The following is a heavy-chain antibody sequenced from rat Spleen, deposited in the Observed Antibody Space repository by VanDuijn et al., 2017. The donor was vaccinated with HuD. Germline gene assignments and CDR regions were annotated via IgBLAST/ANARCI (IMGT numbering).Heavy chain of an antibody. CDR2: IKAKSNNYAT. CDR3: AWSNSGY. CDR1: GLTFRSYW. V-gene: IGHV6-6*01. Sequence: EVQLVETGGGLVRPGRSLKLSCVVSGLTFRSYWMYWIRQAPGKGLEWVARIKAKSNNYATDYTESVKGRFTISRDDSKSSIYLQMNNLKEEDTAIYYCAWSNSGYWGQGVMVTVSS. D-gene: IGHD4-4*01. J-gene: IGHJ2*01.